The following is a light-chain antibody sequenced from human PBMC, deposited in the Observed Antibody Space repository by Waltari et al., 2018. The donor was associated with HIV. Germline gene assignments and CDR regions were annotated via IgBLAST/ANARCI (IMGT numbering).Light chain of an antibody. CDR1: SSDVGGYDY. CDR2: EVR. V-gene: IGLV2-14*03. J-gene: IGLJ2*01. CDR3: SSFTDNRAVI. Sequence: QSVLTQPAAVSGSPGQSIAVSCTGTSSDVGGYDYVSWYQQHPDKAPKLLIYEVRSRPSGVSARFSGSKSGNTASLTISGLQPEDEADYYCSSFTDNRAVIFGGGTKLTVL.